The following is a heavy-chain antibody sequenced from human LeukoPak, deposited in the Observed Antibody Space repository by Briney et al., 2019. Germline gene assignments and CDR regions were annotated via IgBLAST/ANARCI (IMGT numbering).Heavy chain of an antibody. D-gene: IGHD6-13*01. CDR2: IYTSGST. J-gene: IGHJ4*02. CDR3: ARVRAAAIPYYFDY. CDR1: GGSISSGSYY. Sequence: SETLSLTCTVSGGSISSGSYYWSWIRQPAGKGLEWIGRIYTSGSTNYNPSLKSRVTISVDTSKNQFSLKLSSVTAADTAVYYCARVRAAAIPYYFDYWGQGPLVTVSS. V-gene: IGHV4-61*02.